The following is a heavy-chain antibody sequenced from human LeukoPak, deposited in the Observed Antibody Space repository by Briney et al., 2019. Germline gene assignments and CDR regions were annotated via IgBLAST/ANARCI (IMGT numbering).Heavy chain of an antibody. D-gene: IGHD3-10*01. CDR1: GFTFRSYW. CDR2: IKPDGSDK. Sequence: PGGSLRLSCEASGFTFRSYWMTWVRQSPGKGLEWVAIIKPDGSDKFHVDSVKGRFTISRDNAKNSLYLQMSNLRAEDTAVCYCARGGHRQKEFWGQGTLVTVSS. J-gene: IGHJ4*02. V-gene: IGHV3-7*01. CDR3: ARGGHRQKEF.